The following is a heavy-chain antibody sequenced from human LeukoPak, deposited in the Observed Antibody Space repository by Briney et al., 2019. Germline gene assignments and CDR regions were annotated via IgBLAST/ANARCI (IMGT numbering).Heavy chain of an antibody. CDR1: GFTFSSYA. J-gene: IGHJ4*02. D-gene: IGHD3-22*01. CDR2: ISGSGGST. CDR3: AKLGGTYYYDSSGYYYFYY. Sequence: GGSLRLSCAASGFTFSSYAMSWVRQAPGKGLEWVSAISGSGGSTYYADSVKGRFTISRDNSKNTLYLQMNSLRAEDTAVYYCAKLGGTYYYDSSGYYYFYYGGQGTLVTVSS. V-gene: IGHV3-23*01.